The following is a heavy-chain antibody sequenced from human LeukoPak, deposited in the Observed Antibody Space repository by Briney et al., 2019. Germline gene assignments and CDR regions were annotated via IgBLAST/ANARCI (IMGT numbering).Heavy chain of an antibody. CDR1: GFTFSSYA. V-gene: IGHV3-23*01. Sequence: PGGSLRLSCAASGFTFSSYAMTWVRQAPGKGLDWVSAISGSGGSTYYADSVKGRFTISRDNSKDTLYLQMNSLRAEDTAVYYCAKDPDYDSTGYYPDYWGQGTLVTVSS. J-gene: IGHJ4*02. CDR2: ISGSGGST. D-gene: IGHD3-22*01. CDR3: AKDPDYDSTGYYPDY.